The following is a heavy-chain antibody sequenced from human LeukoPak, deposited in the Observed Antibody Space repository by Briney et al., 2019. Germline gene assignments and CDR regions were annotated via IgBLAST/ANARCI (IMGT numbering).Heavy chain of an antibody. CDR1: GYSISSGYY. CDR2: IDHSGST. V-gene: IGHV4-38-2*01. CDR3: ARRRDGYFDY. J-gene: IGHJ4*02. D-gene: IGHD5-24*01. Sequence: PSETLSLTCAVSGYSISSGYYWGWIRQPPGKGLEWIGRIDHSGSTYYNPSLKSRVTISVDTSKNQSSLKLSSVTAADTAVSPWARRRDGYFDYWGQGTLVTVSS.